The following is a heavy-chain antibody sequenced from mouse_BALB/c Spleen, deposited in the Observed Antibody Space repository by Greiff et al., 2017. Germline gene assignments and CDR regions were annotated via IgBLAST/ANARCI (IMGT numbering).Heavy chain of an antibody. J-gene: IGHJ4*01. CDR2: IDTSDSYT. D-gene: IGHD2-10*01. CDR3: ARRAYYGNSGAMDY. Sequence: QVQLQQPGAELVMPGASVKMSCKASGYTFTDYWMHWVKQRPGQGLEWIGAIDTSDSYTSYNQKFKGKATLTVDESSSTAYMQLSSLTSEDSAVYYCARRAYYGNSGAMDYWGQGTSVTVSS. CDR1: GYTFTDYW. V-gene: IGHV1-69*01.